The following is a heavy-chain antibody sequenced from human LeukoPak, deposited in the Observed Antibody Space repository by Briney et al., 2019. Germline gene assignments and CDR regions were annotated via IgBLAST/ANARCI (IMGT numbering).Heavy chain of an antibody. CDR2: IYYSGST. D-gene: IGHD6-13*01. J-gene: IGHJ4*02. Sequence: SETLSLTCTVSGGSVSSGSYYWSWIRQPPGKGLEWIGYIYYSGSTNYNPSLKSRVTISVDTSKNQFSLKLSSVTAADTAVYYCARVAAAGHFDYWGQGTLVTVSS. CDR1: GGSVSSGSYY. V-gene: IGHV4-61*01. CDR3: ARVAAAGHFDY.